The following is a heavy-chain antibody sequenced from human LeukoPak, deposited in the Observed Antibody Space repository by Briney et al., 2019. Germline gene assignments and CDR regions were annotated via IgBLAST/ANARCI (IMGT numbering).Heavy chain of an antibody. V-gene: IGHV3-7*04. J-gene: IGHJ1*01. CDR1: GFTSSRYW. D-gene: IGHD5-18*01. Sequence: GGSLRLSCAASGFTSSRYWMSWVRQAPGKGLEWVANIKQDGSQKYYMDSVKGRITISRDNAKNSVDLQMNSLRAEDTAVYYCARAGYSMDTEYFQHWGQGTLVTVSS. CDR2: IKQDGSQK. CDR3: ARAGYSMDTEYFQH.